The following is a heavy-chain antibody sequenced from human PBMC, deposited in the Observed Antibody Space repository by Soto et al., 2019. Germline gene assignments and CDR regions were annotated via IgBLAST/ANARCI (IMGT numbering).Heavy chain of an antibody. V-gene: IGHV3-48*03. CDR2: ISSSSTSI. CDR3: ARDQDCSTTSCFAGNAFDI. Sequence: GGSLRLSCAASGFPFSSYEMNWVRQAPGKGLEWVSYISSSSTSIFYVDSVKGRFTISRDNAKNSLYLQMNSLRAEDTAVYFCARDQDCSTTSCFAGNAFDIWGRGTMVTVSS. D-gene: IGHD2-2*01. CDR1: GFPFSSYE. J-gene: IGHJ3*02.